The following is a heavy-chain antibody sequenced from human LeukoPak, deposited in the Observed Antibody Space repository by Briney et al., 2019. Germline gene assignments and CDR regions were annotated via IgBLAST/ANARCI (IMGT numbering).Heavy chain of an antibody. V-gene: IGHV3-21*01. CDR3: ARDRNSYGSFDY. Sequence: PGGSLRLSCAASGFTFSSYSMNWVRQAPGKGLEWVSSISSSSSYIYYADSVKGRFTISRDNAKNSLYLQMNSLRAEDTAVYYCARDRNSYGSFDYWGQGTLVTVSS. CDR2: ISSSSSYI. J-gene: IGHJ4*02. D-gene: IGHD5-18*01. CDR1: GFTFSSYS.